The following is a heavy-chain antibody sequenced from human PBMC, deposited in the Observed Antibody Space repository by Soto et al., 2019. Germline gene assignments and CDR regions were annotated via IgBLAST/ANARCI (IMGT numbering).Heavy chain of an antibody. CDR3: ARERGPLNYYGMDV. D-gene: IGHD3-10*01. Sequence: PGGSLRLSCAASGFTFSSYDMHWVRQATGKGLEWVSAIGTAGDTYYPGSVKGRFTISRENAKNSLYLQMNSLRAGDTAVYYCARERGPLNYYGMDVWGQGTTVTVSS. V-gene: IGHV3-13*01. CDR2: IGTAGDT. J-gene: IGHJ6*02. CDR1: GFTFSSYD.